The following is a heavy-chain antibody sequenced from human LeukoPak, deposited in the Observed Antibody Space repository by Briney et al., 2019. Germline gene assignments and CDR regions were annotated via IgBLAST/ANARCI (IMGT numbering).Heavy chain of an antibody. CDR3: ASISVVVAAWGAFDI. V-gene: IGHV4-39*01. CDR1: GVSISSSRYY. J-gene: IGHJ3*02. Sequence: SETLSLTCTVSGVSISSSRYYWGWIRQPPGKGLEWIGSIYYSGSTYYNPSLKSRVTISVDTSKNQFSLKLSSVTAADTAVYYCASISVVVAAWGAFDIWGQGTMVTVSS. D-gene: IGHD2-15*01. CDR2: IYYSGST.